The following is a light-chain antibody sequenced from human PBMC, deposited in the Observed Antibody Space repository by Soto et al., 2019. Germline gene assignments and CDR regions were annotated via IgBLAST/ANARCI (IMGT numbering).Light chain of an antibody. CDR1: QSVSSSY. CDR3: QQYGSSPRT. J-gene: IGKJ1*01. CDR2: GAS. V-gene: IGKV3-20*01. Sequence: EIVLTQSPGNLSLSPGERATLSCRASQSVSSSYLAWYQQKPGQAPRLLIYGASSRATGIPDRFSGSGSGTDFTLTISRLEPEVFAVYYCQQYGSSPRTFGQGTKVEIK.